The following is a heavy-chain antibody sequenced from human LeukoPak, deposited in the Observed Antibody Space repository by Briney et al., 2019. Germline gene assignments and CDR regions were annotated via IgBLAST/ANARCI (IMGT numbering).Heavy chain of an antibody. CDR3: AREGLYYYYYYMDV. D-gene: IGHD3/OR15-3a*01. J-gene: IGHJ6*03. Sequence: KPSETLSLTCTVSGGSISSYYWSWIRQPAGKGLEWIGRIYTSGSTNYNPSLKSRVTMSVDTSKNQFSLKLSSVTAADTAVYYCAREGLYYYYYYMDVWGKGTTVTVSS. V-gene: IGHV4-4*07. CDR2: IYTSGST. CDR1: GGSISSYY.